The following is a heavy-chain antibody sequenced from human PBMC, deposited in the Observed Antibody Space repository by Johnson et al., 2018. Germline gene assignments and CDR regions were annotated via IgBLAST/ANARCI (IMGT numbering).Heavy chain of an antibody. V-gene: IGHV3-74*01. CDR1: EFTFSSYW. D-gene: IGHD1-14*01. Sequence: VQLQESGGGLVQPGGSLRLSCVASEFTFSSYWMNWVRQVPGKGLMWVSRINIDESNTSYADSVKGRFTISRDNAKNTLYLQMNSLRDEDTAVYYCARARSRTSGGYGMDVWGQGTTVTVSS. CDR2: INIDESNT. J-gene: IGHJ6*02. CDR3: ARARSRTSGGYGMDV.